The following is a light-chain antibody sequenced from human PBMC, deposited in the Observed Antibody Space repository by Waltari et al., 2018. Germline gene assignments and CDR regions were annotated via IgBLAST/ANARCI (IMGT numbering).Light chain of an antibody. CDR3: QQYYTLPIT. V-gene: IGKV4-1*01. CDR2: SAS. CDR1: QTVLYTSNNQNY. Sequence: DIVITQSPDSLAVSLGERATINCKSSQTVLYTSNNQNYLAWYHQRPGHPPKLLIYSASTRDSGVPARSSGSGSGTDCTLTINSLQAEDRSVYYCQQYYTLPITLGQGTRLDI. J-gene: IGKJ5*01.